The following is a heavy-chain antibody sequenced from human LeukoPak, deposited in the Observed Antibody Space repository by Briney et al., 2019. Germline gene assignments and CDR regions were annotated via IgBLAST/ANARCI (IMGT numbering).Heavy chain of an antibody. V-gene: IGHV3-30*04. CDR1: GFTFSSYA. CDR2: ISYDGRNK. D-gene: IGHD1-14*01. Sequence: GGSLRLSCAASGFTFSSYAMHWVRQAPGKGPEWVAIISYDGRNKYYADSVKGRFTISRDDSKNTLYLQMNSLRAEDTAVYYCAKDAEGATGWFDPWGQGTLVTVSS. CDR3: AKDAEGATGWFDP. J-gene: IGHJ5*02.